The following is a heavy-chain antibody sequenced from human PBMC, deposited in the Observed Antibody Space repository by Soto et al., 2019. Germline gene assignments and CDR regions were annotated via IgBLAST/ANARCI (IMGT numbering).Heavy chain of an antibody. CDR2: ISHTGSP. CDR3: ASQLESTTYFDY. CDR1: GGSISNSDYF. J-gene: IGHJ4*02. V-gene: IGHV4-39*01. Sequence: LQLQESGPGLVKPSETLSLTCTVSGGSISNSDYFWAWMRQPPGKGLEWVGTISHTGSPRYNPSLKSRVTRSVDTSNNQFSLRLPSVTAADTAVFYCASQLESTTYFDYWGRGTLVTVSS. D-gene: IGHD1-1*01.